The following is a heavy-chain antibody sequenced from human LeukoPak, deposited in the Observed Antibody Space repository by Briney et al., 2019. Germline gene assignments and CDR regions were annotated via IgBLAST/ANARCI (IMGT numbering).Heavy chain of an antibody. CDR3: ARELRPDWNFYATYYYYMDV. D-gene: IGHD1-7*01. V-gene: IGHV3-30-3*01. Sequence: PGGSLRLSCAASGFTFSNYAMHWVRQAPGKGLEWVAVISYDGNNKYYADSVKGRFTISRDNSKNTLYLQMNSLRAEDTAVYYCARELRPDWNFYATYYYYMDVWGKGTTVTVSS. CDR1: GFTFSNYA. CDR2: ISYDGNNK. J-gene: IGHJ6*03.